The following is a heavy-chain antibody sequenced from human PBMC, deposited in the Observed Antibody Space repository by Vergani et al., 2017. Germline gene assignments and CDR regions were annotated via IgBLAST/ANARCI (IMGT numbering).Heavy chain of an antibody. J-gene: IGHJ5*02. CDR2: IYHSGST. CDR1: GYSISSGYY. CDR3: ARPLPRYSYGQNGAGWFDP. V-gene: IGHV4-38-2*01. D-gene: IGHD5-18*01. Sequence: QVQLQESGPGLVKPSETLSLTCAVSGYSISSGYYWGWIRQPPGKGLEWIGSIYHSGSTYYNPSLKSRVTISVDTSKNQFSLKLSSVTAADTAVYYCARPLPRYSYGQNGAGWFDPWGQGTLVTVSS.